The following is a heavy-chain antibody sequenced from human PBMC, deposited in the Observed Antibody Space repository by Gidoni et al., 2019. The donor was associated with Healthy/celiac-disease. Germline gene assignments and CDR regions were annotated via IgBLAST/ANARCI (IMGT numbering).Heavy chain of an antibody. CDR3: ARSTYAPFDY. D-gene: IGHD4-17*01. CDR2: ISSSSSTI. V-gene: IGHV3-48*02. Sequence: EVQLVESGGGLVQPGGSLRLSCAASGFTFSRYSMNWVRQAPGKGLEWVSYISSSSSTIYDADSVKGRFTISRDNAKNSLYLQMNSLRDEDTAVYYCARSTYAPFDYWGQGTLVTVSS. J-gene: IGHJ4*02. CDR1: GFTFSRYS.